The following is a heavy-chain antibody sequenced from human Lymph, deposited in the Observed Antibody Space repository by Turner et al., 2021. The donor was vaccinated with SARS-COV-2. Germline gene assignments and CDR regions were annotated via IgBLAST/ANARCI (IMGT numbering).Heavy chain of an antibody. D-gene: IGHD3-10*01. J-gene: IGHJ4*02. Sequence: QVQLVAPGGGVVEPGRPLSYYGAASGFTFNNYPMHWVRQGPGKGLVWVAVISYDGSNKYYADSVKGRFTISRDNSKDTLYLQMNSLRAEDTAVYYCARDSSGSGTLDYWGQGTLVTVSS. CDR2: ISYDGSNK. CDR1: GFTFNNYP. V-gene: IGHV3-30-3*01. CDR3: ARDSSGSGTLDY.